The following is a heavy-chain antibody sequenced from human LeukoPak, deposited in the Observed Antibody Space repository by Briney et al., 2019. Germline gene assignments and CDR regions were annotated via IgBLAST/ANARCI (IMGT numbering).Heavy chain of an antibody. V-gene: IGHV3-23*01. Sequence: GGSLRLSCAASGFTLSSYAMSWVRQAPGKGLEWVSAISGSGGSTYYADSVKGRFTISRDNSKNTLYLQMNSPRAEDTAVYYCAKEEWFGELLPSSYWGQGTLVTVSS. CDR3: AKEEWFGELLPSSY. J-gene: IGHJ4*02. D-gene: IGHD3-10*01. CDR2: ISGSGGST. CDR1: GFTLSSYA.